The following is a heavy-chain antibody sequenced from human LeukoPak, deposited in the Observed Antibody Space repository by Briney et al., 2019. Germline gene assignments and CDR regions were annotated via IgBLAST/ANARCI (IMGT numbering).Heavy chain of an antibody. CDR1: GFTFSDYY. V-gene: IGHV3-11*01. CDR3: AREYCSSTSCSLDGMDV. J-gene: IGHJ6*02. CDR2: ISSSGSTI. D-gene: IGHD2-2*01. Sequence: GGSLRLSCAASGFTFSDYYMSWIRQAPGKGLEWVSYISSSGSTIYYADSVKGRFTISRDNPKNSLYLQMNSLRAEDTAVYYCAREYCSSTSCSLDGMDVWGQGTTVTVSS.